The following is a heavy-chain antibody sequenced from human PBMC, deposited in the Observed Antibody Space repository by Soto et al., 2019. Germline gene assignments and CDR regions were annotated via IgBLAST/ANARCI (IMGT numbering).Heavy chain of an antibody. CDR1: GFTFSSYW. J-gene: IGHJ6*02. V-gene: IGHV3-74*01. Sequence: GGSLRLSCAASGFTFSSYWMHWVRQAPGKGLVWVSRINSDGSSTSYADSVKGRFTISRDNAKNTLYLQMNSLRAEDTAVYYCARGIDIVAMTYYYYGMDVWGQGTTVTVSS. CDR3: ARGIDIVAMTYYYYGMDV. CDR2: INSDGSST. D-gene: IGHD5-12*01.